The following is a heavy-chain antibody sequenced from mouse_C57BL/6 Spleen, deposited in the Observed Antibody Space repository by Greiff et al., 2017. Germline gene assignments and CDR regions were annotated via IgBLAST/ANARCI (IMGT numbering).Heavy chain of an antibody. V-gene: IGHV1-54*01. CDR2: INPGSGGT. Sequence: VQLQQSGAELVRPGTSVKVSCKASGYAFTNYLIEWVKQRPGQGLEWIGVINPGSGGTNYNEKFKGKATLTADKSSSTAYMKLSSLTSEDSAVYFCARSGGWLRAMDYWGQGTSVTVSS. D-gene: IGHD2-3*01. CDR3: ARSGGWLRAMDY. J-gene: IGHJ4*01. CDR1: GYAFTNYL.